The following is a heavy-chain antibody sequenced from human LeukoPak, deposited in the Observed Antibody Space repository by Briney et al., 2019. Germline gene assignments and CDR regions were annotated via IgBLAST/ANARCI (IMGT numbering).Heavy chain of an antibody. D-gene: IGHD3-22*01. CDR3: AKEEYYYDSSGLLDY. J-gene: IGHJ4*02. CDR2: ISYDGSNK. V-gene: IGHV3-30-3*01. CDR1: GFTFSSYA. Sequence: GGSLRLSCAASGFTFSSYAMHWVRQAPGKGLEWMAVISYDGSNKYYADSVKGRFTISRDNSKNTLYLQMNSLRAEDTAVYYCAKEEYYYDSSGLLDYWGQGTLVTVSS.